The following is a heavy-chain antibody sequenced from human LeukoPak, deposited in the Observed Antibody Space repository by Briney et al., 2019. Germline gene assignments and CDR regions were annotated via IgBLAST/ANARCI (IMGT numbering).Heavy chain of an antibody. CDR3: AKDLYYYGSGSYGPDY. V-gene: IGHV3-23*01. Sequence: GGSRRLPCAASGFTFSSYAMSWVRQAPGKGLEWVSAISGSGGSTSYADSVRGRFTISRDNAKNSLYLQMNSLRAEDTAVYYCAKDLYYYGSGSYGPDYWGQGTLVTVSS. CDR1: GFTFSSYA. J-gene: IGHJ4*02. CDR2: ISGSGGST. D-gene: IGHD3-10*01.